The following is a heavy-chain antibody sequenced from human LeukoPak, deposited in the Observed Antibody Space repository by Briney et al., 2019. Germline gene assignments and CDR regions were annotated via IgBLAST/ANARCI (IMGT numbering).Heavy chain of an antibody. J-gene: IGHJ4*02. V-gene: IGHV3-23*01. D-gene: IGHD3-16*01. Sequence: GGSLRLSCTASGLSFANTWLSWVRQAPGKGLEWVSAISGSGDSTYHADSVKGRFTISRDNSKNTVYLQMNSLRAEDTAVYYCAKNDGHVDYWGQGTLVTVSS. CDR2: ISGSGDST. CDR3: AKNDGHVDY. CDR1: GLSFANTW.